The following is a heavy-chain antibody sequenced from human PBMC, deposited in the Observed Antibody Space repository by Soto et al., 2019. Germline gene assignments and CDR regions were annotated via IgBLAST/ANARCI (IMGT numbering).Heavy chain of an antibody. V-gene: IGHV4-59*01. J-gene: IGHJ4*02. CDR3: ARGGPLYYDFWSGYSGFDY. D-gene: IGHD3-3*01. Sequence: SETLSLTCTVSGGSISSYYWSWIRQPPGKGLEWIGYIYYSGSTNYNPSLKSRVTISVDTSKNQFSLKLSSVTAADTAVYYCARGGPLYYDFWSGYSGFDYWGQGTLVTVSS. CDR2: IYYSGST. CDR1: GGSISSYY.